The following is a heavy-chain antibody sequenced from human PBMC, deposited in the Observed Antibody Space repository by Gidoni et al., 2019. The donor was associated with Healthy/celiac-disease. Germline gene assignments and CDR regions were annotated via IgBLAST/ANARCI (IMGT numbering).Heavy chain of an antibody. CDR1: GSTFSDNN. CDR3: ARDPGYYGSGSYYWYFDL. D-gene: IGHD3-10*01. Sequence: QVQLVESGGGWVKPGGALRLSCAASGSTFSDNNMSWLRQAPGKGLEWVSYISSSGSTIYYADSVQGRFTISRDNAKNSLYLQMNSLRAEDTAVYYCARDPGYYGSGSYYWYFDLWGRGTLVTVSS. CDR2: ISSSGSTI. J-gene: IGHJ2*01. V-gene: IGHV3-11*01.